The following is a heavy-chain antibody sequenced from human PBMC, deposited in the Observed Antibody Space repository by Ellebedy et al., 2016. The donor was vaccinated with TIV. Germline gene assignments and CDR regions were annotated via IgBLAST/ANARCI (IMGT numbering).Heavy chain of an antibody. D-gene: IGHD6-19*01. V-gene: IGHV6-1*01. J-gene: IGHJ6*02. CDR2: TYYRSKWYN. Sequence: SETLSLTXAISGDSVSSNSAAWNWIRQSPSRGLEWLGRTYYRSKWYNDYAVSVKSRITINPDTSKNQFSLQLNSVTPEDTAVYYCARGSAAGYSSGWPYYYYGMDVWGQGTTVTVSS. CDR3: ARGSAAGYSSGWPYYYYGMDV. CDR1: GDSVSSNSAA.